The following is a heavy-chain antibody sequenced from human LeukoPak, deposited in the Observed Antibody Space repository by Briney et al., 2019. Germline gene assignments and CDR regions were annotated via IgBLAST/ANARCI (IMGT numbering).Heavy chain of an antibody. D-gene: IGHD3-3*01. CDR3: ARVLRYDFWSAYYFDY. V-gene: IGHV1-2*02. CDR2: INPNSGGT. J-gene: IGHJ4*02. Sequence: GASVKVSCKASGYTFTGYYMHWVRQAPGQGLEWMGWINPNSGGTNYAQKVQGRATMTTDTSTSTAYMELRSLRSDDTAVYYCARVLRYDFWSAYYFDYWGQGTLVTVSS. CDR1: GYTFTGYY.